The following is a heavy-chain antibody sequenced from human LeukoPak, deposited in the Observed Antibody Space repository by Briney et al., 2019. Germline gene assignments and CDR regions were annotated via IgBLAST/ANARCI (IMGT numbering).Heavy chain of an antibody. V-gene: IGHV3-30*03. CDR2: ISYDGSNK. CDR1: GFTFSSYG. D-gene: IGHD3-10*01. CDR3: ASPITMVRGAVFDY. J-gene: IGHJ4*02. Sequence: SGRSLRLSCAASGFTFSSYGMHWVRQAPGKGLEWVAVISYDGSNKYYADSVKGRFTISRDNSKNTLYLQMNSLRAEDTAVYYCASPITMVRGAVFDYWGQGTLVTVSS.